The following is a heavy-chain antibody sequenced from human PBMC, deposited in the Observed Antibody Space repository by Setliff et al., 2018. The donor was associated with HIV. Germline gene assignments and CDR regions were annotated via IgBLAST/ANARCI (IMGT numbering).Heavy chain of an antibody. CDR1: GYTFTNYF. CDR2: IDPSGGST. J-gene: IGHJ5*02. Sequence: ASVKVSCKASGYTFTNYFVHWVRQAPGQGLEWMGIIDPSGGSTNYAQKFQGRLTMTSDTSTSTVYMELSSLKSEDTAVYYCARDRSITMVRGPPETNWFDPWGQGTLVTVSS. V-gene: IGHV1-46*01. D-gene: IGHD3-10*01. CDR3: ARDRSITMVRGPPETNWFDP.